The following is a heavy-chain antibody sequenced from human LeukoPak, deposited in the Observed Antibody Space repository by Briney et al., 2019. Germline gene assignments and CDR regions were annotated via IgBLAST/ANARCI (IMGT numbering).Heavy chain of an antibody. Sequence: AWGSLRLSCAVSGFSFGSEAMSWGCQCPARGLEWVASTSPGCGTTYYADYVKGRFTISTDNSNNSLFLQMNSHIAADTSVYSFAQSRSGSPNCALQIFDNWGQGTLVTVSS. D-gene: IGHD1-1*01. CDR3: AQSRSGSPNCALQIFDN. CDR2: TSPGCGTT. CDR1: GFSFGSEA. V-gene: IGHV3-23*01. J-gene: IGHJ4*02.